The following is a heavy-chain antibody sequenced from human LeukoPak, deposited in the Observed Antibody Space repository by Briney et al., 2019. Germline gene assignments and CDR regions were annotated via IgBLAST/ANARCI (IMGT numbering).Heavy chain of an antibody. J-gene: IGHJ4*02. V-gene: IGHV1-8*01. Sequence: ASVKVSCKASGYTFTSYDINWVRQATGQGLEWMGWMNPNGGNTGYAQKFQGRVTMTRNTSISTAYMELSSLRSEDTAVYYCARVMVGATDFDYWGQGTLVTVSS. CDR1: GYTFTSYD. CDR3: ARVMVGATDFDY. CDR2: MNPNGGNT. D-gene: IGHD1-26*01.